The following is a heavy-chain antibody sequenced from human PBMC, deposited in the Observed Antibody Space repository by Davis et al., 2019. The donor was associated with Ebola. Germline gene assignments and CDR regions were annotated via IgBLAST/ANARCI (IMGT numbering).Heavy chain of an antibody. D-gene: IGHD5-12*01. CDR1: GYNFIAYW. Sequence: GESLKISCQGSGYNFIAYWIGWVRQMPGKGLEWMGIIYPADSDTRYSPSFQGHVTISTDKSINAVYLQWSSLKASDTAMYYCARPKYSAYDSPFDYWGQGTLVTVSA. J-gene: IGHJ4*02. CDR2: IYPADSDT. CDR3: ARPKYSAYDSPFDY. V-gene: IGHV5-51*01.